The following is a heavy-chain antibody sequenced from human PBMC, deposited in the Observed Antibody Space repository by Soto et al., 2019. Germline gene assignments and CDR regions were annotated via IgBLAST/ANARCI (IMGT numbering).Heavy chain of an antibody. V-gene: IGHV1-18*01. CDR3: ARDGPMDRAFDI. J-gene: IGHJ3*02. CDR1: GGTFSNYG. Sequence: ASLKVSCNASGGTFSNYGIVCVRQAPGQGLELMGWISAYNGNTNYAQKLQGRVTMTTDTSTSTAYMELRSLRSDDTAMYYCARDGPMDRAFDIWGQGTMVTVSS. D-gene: IGHD3-10*01. CDR2: ISAYNGNT.